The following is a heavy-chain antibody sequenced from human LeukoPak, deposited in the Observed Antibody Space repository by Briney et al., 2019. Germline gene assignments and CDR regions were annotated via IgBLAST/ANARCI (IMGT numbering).Heavy chain of an antibody. CDR3: AREAVAGAAFGF. CDR2: ICNSGST. V-gene: IGHV4-59*01. D-gene: IGHD6-19*01. CDR1: GVSFTSYY. J-gene: IGHJ4*02. Sequence: SGTLSLTCAVSGVSFTSYYWSWIRQSPGKGLEWVAYICNSGSTRYNPSLNSRVTISVDKSKNQLSLNMSTVTAADTAVYYCAREAVAGAAFGFWGQGALVTVSS.